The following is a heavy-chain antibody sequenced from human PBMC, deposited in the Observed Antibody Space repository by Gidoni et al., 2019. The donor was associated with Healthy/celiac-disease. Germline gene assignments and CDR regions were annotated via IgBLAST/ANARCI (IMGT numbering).Heavy chain of an antibody. CDR1: GFTFSSYA. V-gene: IGHV3-23*01. J-gene: IGHJ4*02. Sequence: EVQLLESGGGLVQPGGSLRLSWAASGFTFSSYAMSWVRQAPGKGLEWVSAIRGSCGSTYYADAVKGRFTISRDNSKNTLYLQRNSLRAEDTAVSYCANCLRAAAAGTWVDYWGQGTLVTVSS. CDR3: ANCLRAAAAGTWVDY. CDR2: IRGSCGST. D-gene: IGHD6-13*01.